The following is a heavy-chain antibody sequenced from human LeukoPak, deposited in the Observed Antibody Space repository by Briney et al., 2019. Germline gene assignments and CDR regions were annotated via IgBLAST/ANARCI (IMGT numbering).Heavy chain of an antibody. CDR1: GYTFTSCY. D-gene: IGHD1-26*01. V-gene: IGHV1-46*01. CDR3: ARSLDTDWSYYSDVRDCYFDY. J-gene: IGHJ4*02. CDR2: INPSGGST. Sequence: GASVKVSCKASGYTFTSCYMHWVRQAPGQGLEWMGIINPSGGSTNYAQKFQGRVTMTRDTSTSTVYMELSSLRSEDTAVYYCARSLDTDWSYYSDVRDCYFDYWGQGTLVTVSS.